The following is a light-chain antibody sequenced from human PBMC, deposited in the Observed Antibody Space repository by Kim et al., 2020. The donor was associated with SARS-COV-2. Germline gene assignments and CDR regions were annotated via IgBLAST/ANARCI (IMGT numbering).Light chain of an antibody. Sequence: SSELTQDSAVSVALGQTVRITCQGDSLRRYYATWYQQKPGQAPILVIYGKNNRPSGIPDRSSGSSSGNTASLTITGTQAGDEADYYCNSLDSNANVVLGG. CDR1: SLRRYY. V-gene: IGLV3-19*01. CDR3: NSLDSNANVV. J-gene: IGLJ2*01. CDR2: GKN.